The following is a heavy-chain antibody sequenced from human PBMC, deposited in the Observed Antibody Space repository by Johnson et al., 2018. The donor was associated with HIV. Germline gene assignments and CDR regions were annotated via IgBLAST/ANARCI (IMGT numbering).Heavy chain of an antibody. D-gene: IGHD3-22*01. Sequence: VQLVESGGGVVRPGGSLRLSCAASGFTFDDYGMSWVRQAPGKGLEWVANIKQDGSEKYYVDSVKGRFTISRANAKNSLYLQMNSLRAEDTAVYYCARQLGYYYDSSGYYAEPDDAFDIWGQGTMVTVSS. CDR2: IKQDGSEK. V-gene: IGHV3-7*01. J-gene: IGHJ3*02. CDR3: ARQLGYYYDSSGYYAEPDDAFDI. CDR1: GFTFDDYG.